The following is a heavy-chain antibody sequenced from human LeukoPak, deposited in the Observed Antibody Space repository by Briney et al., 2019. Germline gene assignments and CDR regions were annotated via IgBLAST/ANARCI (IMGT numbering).Heavy chain of an antibody. CDR1: GYTFTSYY. CDR2: INPSGGST. J-gene: IGHJ3*02. V-gene: IGHV1-46*01. CDR3: AISGHCGGDCYAFDI. D-gene: IGHD2-21*02. Sequence: ASVKVSCKASGYTFTSYYMHWVRQAPGQGLEWMGIINPSGGSTSYAQKFQGRVTMTRDTSTSTVYMELSSLRSEDTAVYYCAISGHCGGDCYAFDIWGQGTMVTVSS.